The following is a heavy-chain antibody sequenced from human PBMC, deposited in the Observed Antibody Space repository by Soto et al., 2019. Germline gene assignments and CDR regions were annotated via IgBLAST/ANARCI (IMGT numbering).Heavy chain of an antibody. CDR2: ISSSSSVI. CDR1: GFILSDCA. CDR3: ARGLSWGSNWYYYMDV. V-gene: IGHV3-48*01. D-gene: IGHD7-27*01. Sequence: EVQLVESGGGLVQPGGSLRLSCATSGFILSDCAMNWVRQAPGKGLEWVSYISSSSSVIDYADSVKGRFTVSRDNARNSLYLQMNSRRAEDTAVYYCARGLSWGSNWYYYMDVWGKGATVTVSS. J-gene: IGHJ6*03.